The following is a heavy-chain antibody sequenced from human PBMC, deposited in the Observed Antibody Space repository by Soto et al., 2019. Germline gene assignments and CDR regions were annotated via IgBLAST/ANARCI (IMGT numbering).Heavy chain of an antibody. Sequence: QMQLVQSGPEVKKPGTSVKVSCKASGFAFTNSAVQWVRQARGQRLEGIGRIVVGSGKSDSEQKFQERVTITRDMSTTTASMQLSSPRYAAPAVYSCAAVPSYDDGSDSFASWGQAPLVTVSS. CDR3: AAVPSYDDGSDSFAS. CDR1: GFAFTNSA. J-gene: IGHJ4*02. V-gene: IGHV1-58*01. D-gene: IGHD3-22*01. CDR2: IVVGSGKS.